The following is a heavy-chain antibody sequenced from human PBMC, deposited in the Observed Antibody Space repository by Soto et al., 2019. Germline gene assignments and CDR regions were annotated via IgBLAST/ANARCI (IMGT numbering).Heavy chain of an antibody. D-gene: IGHD3-22*01. CDR3: ARTTLYYDSSGGIDY. CDR1: GYTFTSYG. J-gene: IGHJ4*02. Sequence: ASVKVSCKASGYTFTSYGISWVRQAPGQGLEWMGWISAYNGNTNYAQKLQGRVTMTTDTSTSTAYMELRSLRSDDTAVYYCARTTLYYDSSGGIDYWGQGTLVTVSS. CDR2: ISAYNGNT. V-gene: IGHV1-18*01.